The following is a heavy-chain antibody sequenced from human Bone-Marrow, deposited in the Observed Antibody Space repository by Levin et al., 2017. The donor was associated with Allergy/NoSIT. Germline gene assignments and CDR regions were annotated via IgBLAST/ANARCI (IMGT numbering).Heavy chain of an antibody. V-gene: IGHV3-23*01. D-gene: IGHD4/OR15-4a*01. CDR2: ISGSGGST. Sequence: SCAASGFTFSSYAMSWVRQAPGKGLEWVSAISGSGGSTYYADSVKGRFTISRDNSKNTLYLQMNSLRAEDTAVYYCAKDQDYHDAFDIWGQGTMVTVSS. CDR3: AKDQDYHDAFDI. CDR1: GFTFSSYA. J-gene: IGHJ3*02.